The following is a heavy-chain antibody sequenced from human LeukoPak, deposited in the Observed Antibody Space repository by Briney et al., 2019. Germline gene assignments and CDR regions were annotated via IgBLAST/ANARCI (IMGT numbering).Heavy chain of an antibody. CDR1: GFTFSSYA. J-gene: IGHJ4*02. CDR2: ISYSGGTT. CDR3: AKLIASATAL. D-gene: IGHD2-15*01. Sequence: GGSLRLSCAASGFTFSSYAMSWVRQAPGKGLEWVSAISYSGGTTYYADSVKGRFTVSRDNSKNTLCLQMSRLRAEDTAVYFCAKLIASATALWGERTLVTVSS. V-gene: IGHV3-23*01.